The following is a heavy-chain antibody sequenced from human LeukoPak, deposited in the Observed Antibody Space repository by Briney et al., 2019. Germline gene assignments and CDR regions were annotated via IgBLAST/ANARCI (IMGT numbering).Heavy chain of an antibody. CDR1: GFTFSLYG. CDR2: IWHDGSNK. J-gene: IGHJ4*02. V-gene: IGHV3-30*02. D-gene: IGHD6-19*01. Sequence: GGSLRLSCGASGFTFSLYGMHWVRQAPGEGLEWVALIWHDGSNKYYGDSVRGRFTISRDNSKNTLYLQMNSLRAEDTAVYYCAKDRGLAVGDYWGQGTLVTVSS. CDR3: AKDRGLAVGDY.